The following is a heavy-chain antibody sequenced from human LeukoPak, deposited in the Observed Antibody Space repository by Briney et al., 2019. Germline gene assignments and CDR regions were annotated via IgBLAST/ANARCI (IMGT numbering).Heavy chain of an antibody. D-gene: IGHD5-18*01. V-gene: IGHV4-4*08. Sequence: SETLSLTCTVSGSISGYYWSWIRQPPGKGLEWIGYIYTSGGTSYNPSLKSRVTISVDTSKNQFSLKLSSVTAADTAVYYCARETTYSYALKAFDIWGQGTMVTVSS. J-gene: IGHJ3*02. CDR1: GSISGYY. CDR2: IYTSGGT. CDR3: ARETTYSYALKAFDI.